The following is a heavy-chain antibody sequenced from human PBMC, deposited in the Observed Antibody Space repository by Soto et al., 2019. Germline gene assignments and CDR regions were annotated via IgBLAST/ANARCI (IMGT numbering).Heavy chain of an antibody. Sequence: SGGSLRLSCAASGFTFSTYGMHWVRQAPGKGLEWVAAMSYDGTKEYYVDSVKGRFTISRDNSRNTLFLQLNSLRDEDTAVYYCAKEYGSTWIDHWGQGTLVTV. CDR3: AKEYGSTWIDH. V-gene: IGHV3-30*18. D-gene: IGHD6-13*01. J-gene: IGHJ4*02. CDR2: MSYDGTKE. CDR1: GFTFSTYG.